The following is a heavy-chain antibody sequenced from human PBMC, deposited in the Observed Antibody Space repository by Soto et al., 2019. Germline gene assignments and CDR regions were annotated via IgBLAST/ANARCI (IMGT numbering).Heavy chain of an antibody. CDR3: ARDRWPWAYSIAAAGTSHYYYYMDV. Sequence: GASVKVSCKASGYTFTGYYMHWVRQAPGQGLEWMGWINPNSGGTNYAQKFQGWVTMTRDTSISTAYMELSRLRSDDTAVYYCARDRWPWAYSIAAAGTSHYYYYMDVWGKGTTVTVSS. J-gene: IGHJ6*03. D-gene: IGHD6-13*01. CDR2: INPNSGGT. V-gene: IGHV1-2*04. CDR1: GYTFTGYY.